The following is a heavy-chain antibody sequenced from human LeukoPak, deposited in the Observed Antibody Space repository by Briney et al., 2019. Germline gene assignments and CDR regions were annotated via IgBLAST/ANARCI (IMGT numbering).Heavy chain of an antibody. J-gene: IGHJ5*02. CDR1: GFTFSSYG. CDR3: AKDRWQQQSLLPDWFDP. CDR2: ISYDGSNK. V-gene: IGHV3-30*18. Sequence: PPGGSLRFSCAASGFTFSSYGMHWVRQAPGKGLEWVAVISYDGSNKYYADSVKGRFTISRDNSKNTLYLQMNSLRAEDTAVYYCAKDRWQQQSLLPDWFDPWGQGTLVTVSS. D-gene: IGHD6-13*01.